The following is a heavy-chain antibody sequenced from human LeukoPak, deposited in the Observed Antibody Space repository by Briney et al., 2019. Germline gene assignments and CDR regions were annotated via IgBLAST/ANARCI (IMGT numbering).Heavy chain of an antibody. CDR2: ISSSGSTI. CDR3: ARGKSGYDILTGYPNDAFDI. D-gene: IGHD3-9*01. CDR1: GFNFSSYE. Sequence: GGSLRLSCGVSGFNFSSYEMKWMRQAPGKGREWVSYISSSGSTIYYADSVKGRFTISRDNAKNSLYLQMNSLRAEDTAVYYCARGKSGYDILTGYPNDAFDIWGQGTMVTVSS. V-gene: IGHV3-48*03. J-gene: IGHJ3*02.